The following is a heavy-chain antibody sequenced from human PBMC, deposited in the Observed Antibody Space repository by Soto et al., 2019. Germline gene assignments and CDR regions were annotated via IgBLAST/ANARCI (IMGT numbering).Heavy chain of an antibody. CDR2: INPSGGST. CDR1: GYTFTSYY. J-gene: IGHJ4*02. V-gene: IGHV1-46*01. D-gene: IGHD3-9*01. Sequence: QVQLVQSGAEVKKPGASVKVSCKASGYTFTSYYMHWVRQAPGQGLEWMGIINPSGGSTSYAQKFQGRVTMTRDTSTSTVYMELSSLRSEDTAVYYCAREKYDILTGSHSHTDYWGQGTLVTVSS. CDR3: AREKYDILTGSHSHTDY.